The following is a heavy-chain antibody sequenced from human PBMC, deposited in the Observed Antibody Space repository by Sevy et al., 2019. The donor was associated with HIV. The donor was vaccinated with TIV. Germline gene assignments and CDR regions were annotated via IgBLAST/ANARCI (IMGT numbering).Heavy chain of an antibody. V-gene: IGHV3-21*01. CDR1: GFTFSSYS. Sequence: GESLKISCAVSGFTFSSYSMNWVRQALGKGLEWVSFISTSGTYKYYADSVKGRFTISRDNAKNSLFLQMNSLRADDTAVYYCARDLNDYNNYMYSFDYWGQGTLVTVSS. CDR2: ISTSGTYK. D-gene: IGHD4-4*01. J-gene: IGHJ4*02. CDR3: ARDLNDYNNYMYSFDY.